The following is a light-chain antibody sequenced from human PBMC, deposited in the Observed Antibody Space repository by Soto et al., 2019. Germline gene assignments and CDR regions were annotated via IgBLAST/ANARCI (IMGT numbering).Light chain of an antibody. Sequence: QPVLTQSPSASASLGASVKLTCTLSSGHSSYAIAWHQQQPEKGPRYLMKLNSDGSHRKGDGIPDRFSGSSSGAERYLTISSLQSEDEADYCCQTWGSGIRVVFGGGTKLTVL. J-gene: IGLJ2*01. CDR2: LNSDGSH. CDR3: QTWGSGIRVV. CDR1: SGHSSYA. V-gene: IGLV4-69*01.